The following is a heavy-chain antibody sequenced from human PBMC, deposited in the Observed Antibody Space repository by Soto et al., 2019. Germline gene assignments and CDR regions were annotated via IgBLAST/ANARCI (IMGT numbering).Heavy chain of an antibody. D-gene: IGHD4-17*01. Sequence: SETLSLTCTVSCGSISSSSYYWGWIRQPPGKGLEWIGSIYYSGSTYYNPSLKSRVTISVDTSKNQFSLKLSSVTAADTAVYYCARQGYGDVPSDYWGQGTLVNVSS. CDR1: CGSISSSSYY. J-gene: IGHJ4*02. CDR3: ARQGYGDVPSDY. V-gene: IGHV4-39*01. CDR2: IYYSGST.